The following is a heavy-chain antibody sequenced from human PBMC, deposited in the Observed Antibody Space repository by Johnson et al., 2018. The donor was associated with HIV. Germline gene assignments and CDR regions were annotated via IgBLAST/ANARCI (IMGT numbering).Heavy chain of an antibody. CDR2: IYSGGST. V-gene: IGHV3-66*01. D-gene: IGHD1-26*01. CDR1: GITFSSNS. Sequence: MQLVESGGGAVQPGRSLRLSCAASGITFSSNSMHWVRQAPGKGLEWVSVIYSGGSTYYADSVKGRFTISRDNSKNTLYLQMDSLRAEDTAVYYCARVSLGRHAFDIWGQGTMVTVSS. CDR3: ARVSLGRHAFDI. J-gene: IGHJ3*02.